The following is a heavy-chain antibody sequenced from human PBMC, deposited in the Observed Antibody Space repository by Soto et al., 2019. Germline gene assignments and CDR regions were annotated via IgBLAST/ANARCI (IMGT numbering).Heavy chain of an antibody. CDR3: ARLSYSSLLEFDY. D-gene: IGHD3-3*01. CDR2: IYYSGST. J-gene: IGHJ4*02. V-gene: IGHV4-59*01. Sequence: SETLSLTCTVSGGSISSYYWSWLRQPPGKGLEWIGYIYYSGSTNYNPSLKSRVTISVDTSKNQFSLKLSSVTAADTAVYYCARLSYSSLLEFDYWGQGTLVTVSS. CDR1: GGSISSYY.